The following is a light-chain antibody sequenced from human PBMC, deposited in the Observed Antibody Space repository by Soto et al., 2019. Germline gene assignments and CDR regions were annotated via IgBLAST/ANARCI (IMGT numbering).Light chain of an antibody. V-gene: IGLV1-40*01. CDR3: QSYDGSLSGDV. J-gene: IGLJ1*01. CDR2: GNT. CDR1: SSNIGADYH. Sequence: QSVLTQSPSVSGAPGQRVIISCTGSSSNIGADYHVHWYQQLPGTAPKLLIYGNTNRPAGVPDRFSGSKSGTSASLAITGLQAEDEADYHCQSYDGSLSGDVFGTGTKLTVL.